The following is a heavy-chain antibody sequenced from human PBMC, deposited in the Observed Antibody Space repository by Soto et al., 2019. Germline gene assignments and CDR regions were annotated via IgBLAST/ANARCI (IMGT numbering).Heavy chain of an antibody. V-gene: IGHV4-59*01. J-gene: IGHJ4*02. CDR2: IYYSGST. D-gene: IGHD3-9*01. Sequence: PSETLSLTCTVSGGSISSYYWSWIRQPPGKGLEWIGYIYYSGSTNYNPSLKSRVTISVDTSKNQFSLKLSSVTAADTAVYYCARDSARPNLRYFDWSPYFDYWGQGTLVTVSS. CDR1: GGSISSYY. CDR3: ARDSARPNLRYFDWSPYFDY.